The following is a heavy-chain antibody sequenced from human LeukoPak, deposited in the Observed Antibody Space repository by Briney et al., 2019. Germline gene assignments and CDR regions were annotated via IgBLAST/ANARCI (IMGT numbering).Heavy chain of an antibody. Sequence: SETLSLTCTVSGGSISSSSYYWGWIRQPPGKGLEWIGSIYYSGSTYYNPSLKSRVTISVDTSKNQFSLKLSSVTAADTAVYYCAGPGIAAADDVDAFDIWGQGTMVTVSS. CDR2: IYYSGST. D-gene: IGHD6-13*01. J-gene: IGHJ3*02. CDR3: AGPGIAAADDVDAFDI. CDR1: GGSISSSSYY. V-gene: IGHV4-39*01.